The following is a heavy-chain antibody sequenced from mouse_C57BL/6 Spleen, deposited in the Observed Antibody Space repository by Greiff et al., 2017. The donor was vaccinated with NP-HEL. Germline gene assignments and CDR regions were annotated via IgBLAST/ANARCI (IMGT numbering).Heavy chain of an antibody. J-gene: IGHJ2*01. Sequence: VQLQQSGTVLARPGASVKMSCKTSGYTFTSYWMHWVKQRPGQGLEWIGAIYPGNSDTSYNQKFKGKAKLTAVTSASTAYMELSSLTNEDSAVYYWTRVSVDGYYFDYWGQGTTLTVSS. CDR2: IYPGNSDT. V-gene: IGHV1-5*01. CDR3: TRVSVDGYYFDY. D-gene: IGHD2-3*01. CDR1: GYTFTSYW.